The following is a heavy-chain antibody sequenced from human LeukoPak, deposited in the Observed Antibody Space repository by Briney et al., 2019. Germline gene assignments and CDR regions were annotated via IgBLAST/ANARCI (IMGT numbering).Heavy chain of an antibody. CDR1: GGTFSSYA. V-gene: IGHV5-10-1*01. CDR2: IGPSDSYI. J-gene: IGHJ4*02. D-gene: IGHD6-13*01. CDR3: ARHLFSSSPSDY. Sequence: EASVKVSCKASGGTFSSYAISWVRQAPGQGLEWMGRIGPSDSYINYSPSLQSHATISTDKSVSTVYLQWSSLQASDTAMYYCARHLFSSSPSDYWGQGTLVTVSS.